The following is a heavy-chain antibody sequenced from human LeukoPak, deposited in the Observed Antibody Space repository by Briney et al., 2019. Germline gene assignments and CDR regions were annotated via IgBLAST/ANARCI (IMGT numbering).Heavy chain of an antibody. CDR1: GFTFSSYA. CDR2: MSYDGSNK. D-gene: IGHD2-8*01. V-gene: IGHV3-30-3*01. CDR3: AKDRSDNNTWYAGSH. J-gene: IGHJ4*02. Sequence: TGGSLRLSCAASGFTFSSYAMHWVRQAPGKGLEWVAVMSYDGSNKYYADSVKGRFTISRDNSKSTLYLQMNSLRAEDTAVYYCAKDRSDNNTWYAGSHWGQGTLVTVSS.